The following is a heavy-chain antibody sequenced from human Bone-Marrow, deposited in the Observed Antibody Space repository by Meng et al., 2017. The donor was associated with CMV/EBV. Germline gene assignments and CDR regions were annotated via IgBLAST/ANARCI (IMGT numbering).Heavy chain of an antibody. V-gene: IGHV1-18*01. CDR3: ARDRDSSSWPTYYYYYYGMDV. D-gene: IGHD6-13*01. Sequence: ASVKVSCKASGYTFTSYGISWVRQAPGQGLEWMGWISAYNGNTNYAQKLQGRVTMTTDTSTSTAYMELRSLRSDDTAVYYCARDRDSSSWPTYYYYYYGMDVWGQGNTVNVDS. J-gene: IGHJ6*01. CDR1: GYTFTSYG. CDR2: ISAYNGNT.